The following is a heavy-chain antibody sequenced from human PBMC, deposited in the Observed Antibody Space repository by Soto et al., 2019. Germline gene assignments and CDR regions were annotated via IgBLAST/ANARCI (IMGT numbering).Heavy chain of an antibody. V-gene: IGHV3-30*18. CDR1: GFTFSSYG. J-gene: IGHJ6*03. D-gene: IGHD6-13*01. CDR3: AKTYIAGPSYYYYMDV. Sequence: LSLTCAASGFTFSSYGMHWVRQAPGKGLEWVAVISYDGSNKYYADSVKGRFTISRDNSKNTLYLQMNSLRAEDTAVYYCAKTYIAGPSYYYYMDVWGKGTTVTVSS. CDR2: ISYDGSNK.